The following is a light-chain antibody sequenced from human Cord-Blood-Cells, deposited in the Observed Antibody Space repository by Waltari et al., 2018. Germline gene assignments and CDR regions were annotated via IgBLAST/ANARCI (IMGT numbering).Light chain of an antibody. J-gene: IGLJ2*01. CDR1: SSNIGAGYD. CDR2: VNS. CDR3: QSYDSSLSGVV. Sequence: QSVLTQPPSVSGAPGQRVTIPCTGSSSNIGAGYDVNWYQQLPGTAPKLLIYVNSNRPSGVPDRFAGSKSCTSASLAITGLEAEDEADYYCQSYDSSLSGVVFGGGTKLTVL. V-gene: IGLV1-40*01.